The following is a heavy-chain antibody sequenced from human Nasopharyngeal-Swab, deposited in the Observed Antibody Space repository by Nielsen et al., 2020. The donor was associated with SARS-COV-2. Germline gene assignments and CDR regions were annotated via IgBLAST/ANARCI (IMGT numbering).Heavy chain of an antibody. CDR1: GGPISSSSYY. J-gene: IGHJ3*02. V-gene: IGHV4-39*01. CDR2: FYYSGST. Sequence: SETLSLTCTVSGGPISSSSYYWGWIRQPPGKGLEWIGSFYYSGSTYYNPSLKSRVTISVDTSKNQFSLKLSSVTAADTAVYYCAGRYCSGGSCSGVQGGDVFDIWGPGTMVTVSS. CDR3: AGRYCSGGSCSGVQGGDVFDI. D-gene: IGHD2-15*01.